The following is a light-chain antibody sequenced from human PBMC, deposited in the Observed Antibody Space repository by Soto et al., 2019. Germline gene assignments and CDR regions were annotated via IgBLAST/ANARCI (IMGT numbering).Light chain of an antibody. V-gene: IGLV2-8*01. J-gene: IGLJ2*01. CDR3: SSYGGSNTVV. CDR1: SSDVGGYNY. CDR2: EVS. Sequence: QSALTQPPSASGSPGQSVTISCTGSSSDVGGYNYVSGYQQHPGKAPKLMIYEVSKRPSGVPDRLSGSKSGNTASLTVSGLKAEDEADYYCSSYGGSNTVVFGGRTKLTVL.